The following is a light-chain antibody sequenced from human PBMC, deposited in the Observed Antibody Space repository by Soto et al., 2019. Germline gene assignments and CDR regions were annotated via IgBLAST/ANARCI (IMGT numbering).Light chain of an antibody. CDR3: QQYNSYRRT. CDR2: KAS. CDR1: QSISSW. V-gene: IGKV1-5*03. Sequence: DIQMTQSPSTLSASVGDRVTITCRASQSISSWLAWYQQKPGKAPKLLIYKASSLESGVPSRFSGSGYGTELPLTISSLQPDDFATYYCQQYNSYRRTFGQGTKVEIK. J-gene: IGKJ1*01.